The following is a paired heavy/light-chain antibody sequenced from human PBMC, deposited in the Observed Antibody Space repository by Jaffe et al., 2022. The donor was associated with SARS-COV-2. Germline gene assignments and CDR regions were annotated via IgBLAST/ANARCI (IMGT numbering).Heavy chain of an antibody. V-gene: IGHV4-38-2*02. Sequence: QVQLQESGPGLVKPSETLSLTCTVSGYSISNGYYWGWIRQPPGKGLEWIASIYHSGTTDYNPSLQSRVTISVDTSKDQFTLHLRSVTAADTAIYYCARVEMSDSWSPGKYFDYWGHGDLVTVSS. J-gene: IGHJ4*01. CDR1: GYSISNGYY. D-gene: IGHD3-10*01. CDR2: IYHSGTT. CDR3: ARVEMSDSWSPGKYFDY.
Light chain of an antibody. Sequence: DIQMTQSPSTLSASVGDRVTITCRASQSVSNYLAWYQQKPGKAPKLLIYQASSLESGVPSRFSGSGSGTEFTLTISSLQPDDFATYHCQQYNLYPLTFGGGTKLEIK. CDR2: QAS. J-gene: IGKJ4*01. CDR3: QQYNLYPLT. CDR1: QSVSNY. V-gene: IGKV1-5*03.